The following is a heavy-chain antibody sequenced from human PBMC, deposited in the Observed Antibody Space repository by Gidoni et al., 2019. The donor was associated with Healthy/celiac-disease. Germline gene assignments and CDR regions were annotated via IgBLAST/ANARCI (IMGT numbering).Heavy chain of an antibody. Sequence: EVQLVESGGGLVQPGGSLKLSWAASGFTFSGSALHWVRQASGKGLEWVGRIRRKANSYATAYAASVKGRFTISRDDSKNTAYLQMNSLKTEDTAVYYCTSPQLELDYYYYYGMDVWGQGTTVTVSS. CDR1: GFTFSGSA. CDR3: TSPQLELDYYYYYGMDV. J-gene: IGHJ6*02. D-gene: IGHD1-7*01. V-gene: IGHV3-73*01. CDR2: IRRKANSYAT.